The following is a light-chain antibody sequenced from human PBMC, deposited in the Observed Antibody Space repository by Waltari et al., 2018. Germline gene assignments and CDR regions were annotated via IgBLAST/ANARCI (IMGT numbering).Light chain of an antibody. CDR2: GIS. V-gene: IGKV3-15*01. J-gene: IGKJ1*01. CDR1: QSVSSN. Sequence: IVMTQSPPTLSVSPGERVTLACRASQSVSSNLAWYQQRPGQAPRLLIYGISNRATGVPARFIGSGSGTDFTLTISSLQSEDFAVYYCQQYNNWGAFGQGTKVEMK. CDR3: QQYNNWGA.